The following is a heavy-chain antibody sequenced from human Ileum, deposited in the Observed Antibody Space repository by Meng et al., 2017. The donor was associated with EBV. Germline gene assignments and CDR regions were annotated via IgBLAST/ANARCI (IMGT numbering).Heavy chain of an antibody. Sequence: QLQLQESGPGLVKPSATLSLTCTVAGDSVSGRNYSWGWIRQAPGKGLEWIGTAYYTGSTSYNPSLKSRVTISVDTSKSQLSLKVDSVTAADTAIYFCARDHGSSNWFYYWGQGTLVTVSS. J-gene: IGHJ4*02. V-gene: IGHV4-39*07. CDR3: ARDHGSSNWFYY. CDR1: GDSVSGRNYS. D-gene: IGHD1-1*01. CDR2: AYYTGST.